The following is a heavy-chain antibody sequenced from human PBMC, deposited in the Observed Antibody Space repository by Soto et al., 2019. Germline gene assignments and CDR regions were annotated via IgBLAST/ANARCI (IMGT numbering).Heavy chain of an antibody. CDR1: GASVGSGGYY. D-gene: IGHD3-3*01. Sequence: SETLSLTCTVSGASVGSGGYYWSWIRQVPGKGLEWIGYIYYSGSTYYNPSPKSRVTISVDTSKNQFSLKLSSVTAADTAVYYCARDHYDFWSGGTNWFGPWGQGNMVTVS. J-gene: IGHJ5*02. V-gene: IGHV4-30-4*08. CDR2: IYYSGST. CDR3: ARDHYDFWSGGTNWFGP.